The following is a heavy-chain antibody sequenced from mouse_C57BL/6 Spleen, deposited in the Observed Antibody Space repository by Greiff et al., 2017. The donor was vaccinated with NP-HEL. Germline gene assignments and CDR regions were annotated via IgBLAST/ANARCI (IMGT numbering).Heavy chain of an antibody. CDR1: GYTFTGYW. V-gene: IGHV1-9*01. D-gene: IGHD3-1*01. Sequence: QVQLQQSGAELMKPGASVKLSCKATGYTFTGYWIEWVKQRPGHGLEWIGEILPGNGSTNYNEKFKGKATFTADTSSNTAYMQLSSLTTEDSAIYYCARRGYAGYYYAMDYWGQGTSVTVSS. J-gene: IGHJ4*01. CDR2: ILPGNGST. CDR3: ARRGYAGYYYAMDY.